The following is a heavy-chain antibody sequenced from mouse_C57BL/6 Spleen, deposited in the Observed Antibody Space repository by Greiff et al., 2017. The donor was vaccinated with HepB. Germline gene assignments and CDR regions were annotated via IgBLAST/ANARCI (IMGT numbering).Heavy chain of an antibody. J-gene: IGHJ3*01. V-gene: IGHV1-53*01. Sequence: QVQLQQPGTELVKPGASVKLSCKASGYTFTSYWMHWVKQRPGQGLEWIGNINPSNGGTNYNEKFKSKATLTVDKSSITAYMQLSSLTSEDSAVYYCARDEKFITTVVAPFAYWGQGTLVTVSA. D-gene: IGHD1-1*01. CDR3: ARDEKFITTVVAPFAY. CDR1: GYTFTSYW. CDR2: INPSNGGT.